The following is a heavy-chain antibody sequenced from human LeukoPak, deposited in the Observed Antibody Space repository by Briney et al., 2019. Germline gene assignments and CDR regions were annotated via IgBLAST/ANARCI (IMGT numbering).Heavy chain of an antibody. Sequence: GGSLRLSCAASGFTFSSYGMHWVRQAPGKGLEWVAVISYDGSNKYYADSVKGRFTISRDNSKNRLYLQLSTLRSEDTAVYYCAKDQGSSWFTPFDYWGQGTLVTVSS. CDR3: AKDQGSSWFTPFDY. J-gene: IGHJ4*02. CDR1: GFTFSSYG. V-gene: IGHV3-30*18. CDR2: ISYDGSNK. D-gene: IGHD6-13*01.